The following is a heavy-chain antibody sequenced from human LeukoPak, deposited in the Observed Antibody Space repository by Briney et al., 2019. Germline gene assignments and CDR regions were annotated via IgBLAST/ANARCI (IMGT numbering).Heavy chain of an antibody. CDR2: MYQNRGS. D-gene: IGHD3-10*01. Sequence: PSETLSLTCAVSGYSISSGYYGGGIRQPPGKGLEWIVSMYQNRGSYYNPSLKSRVTISMDTSKNQSSLRLSSVTAADTAVYSCASYSASGVSAYDYFGMDVWGKGTTVTVSS. J-gene: IGHJ6*04. CDR1: GYSISSGYY. V-gene: IGHV4-38-2*01. CDR3: ASYSASGVSAYDYFGMDV.